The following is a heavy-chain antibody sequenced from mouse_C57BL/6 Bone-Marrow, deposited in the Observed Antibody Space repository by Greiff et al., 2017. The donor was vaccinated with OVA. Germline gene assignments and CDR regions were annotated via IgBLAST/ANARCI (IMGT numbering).Heavy chain of an antibody. CDR3: ARWVYDYDGGYYFDY. J-gene: IGHJ2*01. D-gene: IGHD2-4*01. CDR2: IYPRSGNT. V-gene: IGHV1-81*01. CDR1: GYTFTSYG. Sequence: QVQLQQSGAELARPGASVKLSCKASGYTFTSYGISWVKQRPGQGLEWIGEIYPRSGNTYYNEKFKGKATLTADKSSSTAYMELRSLTSEDSAVYFCARWVYDYDGGYYFDYWGQGTTLTVSS.